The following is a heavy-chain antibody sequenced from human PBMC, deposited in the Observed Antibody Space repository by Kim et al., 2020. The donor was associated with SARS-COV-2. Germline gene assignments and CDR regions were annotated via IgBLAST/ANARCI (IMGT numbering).Heavy chain of an antibody. Sequence: DSVKGRFTISRANSKNTLYLQMSSLRGADTAVYYCASSGSPPYFYGMDVWGHGTTVTVS. J-gene: IGHJ6*02. V-gene: IGHV3-53*01. D-gene: IGHD3-10*01. CDR3: ASSGSPPYFYGMDV.